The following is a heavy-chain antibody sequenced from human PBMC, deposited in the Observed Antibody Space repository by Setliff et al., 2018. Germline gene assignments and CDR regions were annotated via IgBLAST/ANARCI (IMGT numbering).Heavy chain of an antibody. CDR2: VSASGST. CDR3: ARRWNFGPYGSGIHDGFDM. Sequence: SETLSLTCTVSGASISDFYWTWIRQPAGKELEWIGRVSASGSTTYNPSLKSRVTMSIDTSTNQISLNLTSVTAADTAVYYCARRWNFGPYGSGIHDGFDMWGQGTMVTVSS. CDR1: GASISDFY. J-gene: IGHJ3*02. V-gene: IGHV4-4*07. D-gene: IGHD3-10*01.